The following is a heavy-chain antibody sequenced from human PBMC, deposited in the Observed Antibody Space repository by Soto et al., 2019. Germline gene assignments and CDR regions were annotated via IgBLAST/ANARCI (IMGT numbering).Heavy chain of an antibody. CDR1: GGSLSSGDSS. CDR2: IYHYGNT. D-gene: IGHD6-6*01. V-gene: IGHV4-30-2*01. J-gene: IGHJ4*02. CDR3: ARDERRSSGRNFDY. Sequence: SETLSLTCTVTGGSLSSGDSSWSWIRQPPGKGLEWIGYIYHYGNTYYNPSLRSRVTISVDRSKNQFSLELRSVTAADSAVYYCARDERRSSGRNFDYCGQGVLVTVYS.